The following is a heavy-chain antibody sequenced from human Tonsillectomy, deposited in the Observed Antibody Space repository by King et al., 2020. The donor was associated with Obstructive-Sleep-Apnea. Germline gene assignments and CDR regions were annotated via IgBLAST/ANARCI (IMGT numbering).Heavy chain of an antibody. J-gene: IGHJ4*02. Sequence: VQLQESGPGLVKPSETLSLTCTVSGGSISNYYWSWIRQPPGKGLEWIGYMYYSGNTNSYPPLKSRVTISADTSKNQFSLRLSSVTAADTSVYYCARHRGVEDYGGYGDYFDYWGQGTLVTVSS. CDR1: GGSISNYY. D-gene: IGHD5-12*01. CDR3: ARHRGVEDYGGYGDYFDY. V-gene: IGHV4-59*08. CDR2: MYYSGNT.